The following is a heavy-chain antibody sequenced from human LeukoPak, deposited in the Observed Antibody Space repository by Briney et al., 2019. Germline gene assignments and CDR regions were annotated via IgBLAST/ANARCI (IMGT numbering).Heavy chain of an antibody. CDR2: ISSSSSTI. V-gene: IGHV3-48*01. J-gene: IGHJ4*02. CDR1: VFTFSSYV. D-gene: IGHD6-19*01. Sequence: QPGGSLRLSCAASVFTFSSYVMSWVRQAPGKGLEWVSYISSSSSTIYYADSVKGRFTISRDNAKNTLYLQMNSLRVEDTAVYYCVRSSGWPGYWGQGTMVTVSS. CDR3: VRSSGWPGY.